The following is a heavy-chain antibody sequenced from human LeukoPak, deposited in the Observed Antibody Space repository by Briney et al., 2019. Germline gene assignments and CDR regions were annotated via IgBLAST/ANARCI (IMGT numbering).Heavy chain of an antibody. Sequence: GGTLRLSCAASGFTFSSYGMSWVRQAPGKGLEWVSAIETGGASTYYADSVKGRFTISRDNAKTSLYLQMNSLRAEDTALYYCARDRGGIGYYMDVWGKGTTVTVSS. CDR3: ARDRGGIGYYMDV. J-gene: IGHJ6*03. D-gene: IGHD3-16*02. V-gene: IGHV3-21*01. CDR2: IETGGAST. CDR1: GFTFSSYG.